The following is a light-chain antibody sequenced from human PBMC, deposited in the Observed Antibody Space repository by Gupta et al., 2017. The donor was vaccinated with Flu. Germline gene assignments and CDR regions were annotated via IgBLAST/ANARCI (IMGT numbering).Light chain of an antibody. CDR1: SSNIGAGYD. CDR2: GNS. Sequence: QSVLTQPPSVSGAPAQRVTISCTGSSSNIGAGYDVHWYQQLPGTAPKLLSEGNSNRPSGVPDRFAGSKSGTSASLAITGLQAEDEADYDGQSYDSSLRAVVFGGGTKLTVL. J-gene: IGLJ2*01. V-gene: IGLV1-40*01. CDR3: QSYDSSLRAVV.